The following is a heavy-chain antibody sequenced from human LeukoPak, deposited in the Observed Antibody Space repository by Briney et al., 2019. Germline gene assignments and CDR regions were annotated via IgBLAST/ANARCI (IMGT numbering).Heavy chain of an antibody. CDR3: ARESDYYDSSGYYDY. D-gene: IGHD3-22*01. CDR2: IYTTGSP. J-gene: IGHJ4*02. Sequence: SETLSLTCTVSGGSISGYYWSWIRQPAGKRLEWIGRIYTTGSPIYNPSLKSRVIMSVDTSKNQFSLKLSSVTAADTAVYYCARESDYYDSSGYYDYWGQGTLVTVSS. CDR1: GGSISGYY. V-gene: IGHV4-4*07.